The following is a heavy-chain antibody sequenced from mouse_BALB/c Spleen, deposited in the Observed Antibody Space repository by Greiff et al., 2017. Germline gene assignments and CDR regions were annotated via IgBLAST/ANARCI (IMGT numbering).Heavy chain of an antibody. D-gene: IGHD2-3*01. Sequence: EVKPVESGGGLVKPGGSLKLSCAASGFTFSSYAMSWVRQTPEKRLEWVASISSGGSTYYPDSVKGRFTISRDNARNILYLQMSSLRSEDTAMYYCARVGYYPYWGQGTLVTVSA. CDR2: ISSGGST. J-gene: IGHJ3*01. V-gene: IGHV5-6-5*01. CDR1: GFTFSSYA. CDR3: ARVGYYPY.